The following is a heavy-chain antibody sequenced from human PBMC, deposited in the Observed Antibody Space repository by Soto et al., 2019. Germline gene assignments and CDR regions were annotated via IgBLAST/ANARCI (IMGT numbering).Heavy chain of an antibody. J-gene: IGHJ6*02. CDR3: AREVVALPRANRYGMDV. Sequence: QVQLQQWGAGLLKPSETLSLTCAVYGGSFSGYYWTWIRQSPGKGLEWIGEINHSGSTNYNPSLKSRVTMSVDTYKSQFSLKMTSVTAADTALYYCAREVVALPRANRYGMDVWGQGTTVTVS. CDR1: GGSFSGYY. CDR2: INHSGST. D-gene: IGHD2-2*01. V-gene: IGHV4-34*01.